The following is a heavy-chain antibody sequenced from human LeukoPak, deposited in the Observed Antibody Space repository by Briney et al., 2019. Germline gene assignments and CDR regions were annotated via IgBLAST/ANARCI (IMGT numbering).Heavy chain of an antibody. V-gene: IGHV3-43D*03. CDR3: AKDPNGDYYYGMDV. CDR2: ISWDGGST. D-gene: IGHD4-17*01. Sequence: PGGSLRLSCAASGFTFDDYAMHWVRQAPGKGLEWVSLISWDGGSTYYADSVKGRFTISRDNSKNSLYLQMNSLRAEDTALYYCAKDPNGDYYYGMDVWGQGTTVTVSS. J-gene: IGHJ6*02. CDR1: GFTFDDYA.